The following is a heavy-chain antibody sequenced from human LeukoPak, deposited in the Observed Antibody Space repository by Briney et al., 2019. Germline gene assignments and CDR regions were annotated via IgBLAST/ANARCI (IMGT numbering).Heavy chain of an antibody. CDR2: IHYSGST. D-gene: IGHD5-12*01. CDR1: GGSISSNRYY. V-gene: IGHV4-39*01. CDR3: ARHPPYSGYDWGY. Sequence: PSETLSLTCTVSGGSISSNRYYWGWIRQPPGKGLEWIGNIHYSGSTYYNPSLKTRVTISEDTSKNQFSLKLTSVTAADTAVYYCARHPPYSGYDWGYWGQGTLVTVSS. J-gene: IGHJ4*02.